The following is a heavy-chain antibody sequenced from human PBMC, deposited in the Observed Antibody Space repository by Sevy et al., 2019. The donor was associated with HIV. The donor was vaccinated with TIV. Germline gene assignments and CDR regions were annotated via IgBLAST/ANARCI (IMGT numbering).Heavy chain of an antibody. J-gene: IGHJ4*02. CDR3: AGENAWGRGYS. CDR2: INYNGHI. CDR1: GGSITSLY. Sequence: SETLSLTCTVSGGSITSLYWNWIRQPPGKGLEWIANINYNGHINYNPSLKSRVTLSLDTSNNQFSLRLGSVTAADTAMYYCAGENAWGRGYSWGQGTLVTVSS. V-gene: IGHV4-59*08. D-gene: IGHD1-26*01.